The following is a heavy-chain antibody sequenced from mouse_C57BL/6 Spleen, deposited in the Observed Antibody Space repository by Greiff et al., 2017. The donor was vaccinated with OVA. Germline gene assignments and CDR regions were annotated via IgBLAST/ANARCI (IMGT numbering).Heavy chain of an antibody. CDR1: GYTFTSYW. CDR2: IDPSDSYT. J-gene: IGHJ2*01. D-gene: IGHD1-1*01. CDR3: ARPYYGSSPYFDY. V-gene: IGHV1-59*01. Sequence: QVQLKQPGAELVRPGTSVKLSCKASGYTFTSYWMHWVKQRPGQGLEWIGVIDPSDSYTNYNQKFKGKATLTVDTSSSTACMQLSSLTSEDSAVYYCARPYYGSSPYFDYWGQGTTLTVSS.